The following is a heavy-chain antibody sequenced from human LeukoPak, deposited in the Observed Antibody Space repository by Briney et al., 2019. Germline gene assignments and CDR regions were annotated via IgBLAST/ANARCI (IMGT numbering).Heavy chain of an antibody. D-gene: IGHD6-13*01. CDR1: GGSISSSSYY. CDR3: ATSGYSSSWSFDY. V-gene: IGHV4-39*07. CDR2: INYSGST. Sequence: SETLSLTCTVSGGSISSSSYYWGWIRQPPGKGLEWIGSINYSGSTYYNSSLKSRVTISVDTSKNQFSLKLSSVTAADTAVYYCATSGYSSSWSFDYWGQGTLVTVSS. J-gene: IGHJ4*02.